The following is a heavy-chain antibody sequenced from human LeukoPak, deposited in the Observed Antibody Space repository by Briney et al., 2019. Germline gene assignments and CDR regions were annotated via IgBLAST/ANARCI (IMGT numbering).Heavy chain of an antibody. V-gene: IGHV3-48*03. J-gene: IGHJ4*02. CDR3: ARDPRYCSGGSCYAD. D-gene: IGHD2-15*01. Sequence: GGSLRLSCAASGFTFSSYEMNWVRQAPGKGLEWVSYISSSGSTIYYADSVKGRFTISRDNAKNSLYLQMNSLRAEDTAVYYCARDPRYCSGGSCYADWGQGTLVTVSS. CDR1: GFTFSSYE. CDR2: ISSSGSTI.